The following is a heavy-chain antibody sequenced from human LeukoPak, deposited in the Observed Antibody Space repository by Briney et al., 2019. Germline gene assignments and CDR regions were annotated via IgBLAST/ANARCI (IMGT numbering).Heavy chain of an antibody. CDR1: GGSISSYY. CDR2: IYYSGST. CDR3: AGDYYGSGRSPY. V-gene: IGHV4-59*01. Sequence: SETLSLTCTVSGGSISSYYWSWIRQPPGKGLEWIGYIYYSGSTNYNPSLKSRVTISVDTSKSQFSLKLSSVTAADTAVYYCAGDYYGSGRSPYWGQGTLVTVSS. J-gene: IGHJ4*02. D-gene: IGHD3-10*01.